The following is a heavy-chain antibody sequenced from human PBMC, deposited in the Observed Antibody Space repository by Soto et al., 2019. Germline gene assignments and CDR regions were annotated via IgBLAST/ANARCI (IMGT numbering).Heavy chain of an antibody. V-gene: IGHV4-59*01. CDR2: IYYSGST. Sequence: SENLSHPCTGSGGTISRYYWSWIRQPPGKGLEWIGYIYYSGSTNYNPSLKSRVTISVDTSKNQFSLKLSSVTAADTAVYYCARVIVVGRTTNWSDSCCQGLLVTVS. D-gene: IGHD2-2*01. J-gene: IGHJ5*01. CDR3: ARVIVVGRTTNWSDS. CDR1: GGTISRYY.